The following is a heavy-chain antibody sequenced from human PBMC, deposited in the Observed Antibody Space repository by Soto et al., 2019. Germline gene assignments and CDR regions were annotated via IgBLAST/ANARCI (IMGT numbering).Heavy chain of an antibody. CDR1: GFTFSSYG. D-gene: IGHD2-8*01. Sequence: QVQLVESGGGVVQPGRSLRLSCAASGFTFSSYGMHWVRQAPGKGLEWVAVIWYDGSNKYYADSVKGRFTISRDNSKNTLYLKMNSLRAEDTAVYYCARDGGHCTNGVCSRDAFDIWGQGTMVTVSS. CDR2: IWYDGSNK. J-gene: IGHJ3*02. CDR3: ARDGGHCTNGVCSRDAFDI. V-gene: IGHV3-33*01.